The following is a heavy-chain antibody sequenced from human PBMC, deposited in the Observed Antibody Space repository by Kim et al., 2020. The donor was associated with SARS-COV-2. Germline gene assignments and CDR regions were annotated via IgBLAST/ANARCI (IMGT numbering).Heavy chain of an antibody. CDR1: GGTFSSYA. D-gene: IGHD3-22*01. CDR3: ARVDHYDSSDHDY. J-gene: IGHJ4*02. Sequence: SVKVSCKASGGTFSSYAISWVRQAPGQGLEWMGGIIPIFGTANYAQKFQCRVTITADESTSTAYMELSSLRSEDTAVYYCARVDHYDSSDHDYWGQGTLVTVSS. CDR2: IIPIFGTA. V-gene: IGHV1-69*13.